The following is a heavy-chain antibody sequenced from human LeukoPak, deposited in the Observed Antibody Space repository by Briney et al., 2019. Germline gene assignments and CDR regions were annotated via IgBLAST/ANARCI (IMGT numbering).Heavy chain of an antibody. CDR1: GLTFSRNG. J-gene: IGHJ4*02. CDR2: IQYDGSSK. Sequence: GGSLRLSCAASGLTFSRNGIHWVRQAPGKGLEWLAFIQYDGSSKYYADSVKGRFTISRDNAKNTLYLQMNSLRVEDTAVYYCAREWSGFGELPDYWGQGTLVTVSS. CDR3: AREWSGFGELPDY. V-gene: IGHV3-30*02. D-gene: IGHD3-10*01.